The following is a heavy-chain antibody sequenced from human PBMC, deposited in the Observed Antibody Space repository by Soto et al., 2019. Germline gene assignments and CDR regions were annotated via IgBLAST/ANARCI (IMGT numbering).Heavy chain of an antibody. Sequence: GASVKVSCKASGFTFTNYGITWVRQAPGQGLEWMGWISASKGNTNYAQKFQGRVTMTTDTSTSTAYMELRSLRSDDMAVYYCASRSGQLPYYFDYWGQGTQVTVPQ. J-gene: IGHJ4*02. CDR3: ASRSGQLPYYFDY. CDR2: ISASKGNT. V-gene: IGHV1-18*03. CDR1: GFTFTNYG. D-gene: IGHD6-6*01.